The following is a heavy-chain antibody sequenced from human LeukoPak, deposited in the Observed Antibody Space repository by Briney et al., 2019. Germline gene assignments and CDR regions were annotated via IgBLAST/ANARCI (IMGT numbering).Heavy chain of an antibody. CDR1: GFTFSSYA. J-gene: IGHJ4*02. CDR2: ISGSGGST. CDR3: AKDVLQQPVVYYFDY. V-gene: IGHV3-23*01. D-gene: IGHD6-13*01. Sequence: GGSLRLSCAASGFTFSSYAMSWVRQAPGKGLEWVSAISGSGGSTYYADSVKGRFTISRDNSKNTLYLQMNSLRAEDTAVYYCAKDVLQQPVVYYFDYWGQGTLVTVSS.